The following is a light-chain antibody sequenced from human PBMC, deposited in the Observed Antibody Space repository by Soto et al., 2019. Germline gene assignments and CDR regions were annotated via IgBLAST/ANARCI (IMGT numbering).Light chain of an antibody. CDR2: GAS. J-gene: IGKJ1*01. CDR3: QQYNNWPRT. V-gene: IGKV3-15*01. Sequence: EIVLTQSPGTLCLYPGASATLSCRASQSVTSNYIAWSQQKPGQAPRLLIYGASTRATGIPARFSGSGSGTEFTLTISSLQSEDFAVYYCQQYNNWPRTFGQGTKVDIK. CDR1: QSVTSN.